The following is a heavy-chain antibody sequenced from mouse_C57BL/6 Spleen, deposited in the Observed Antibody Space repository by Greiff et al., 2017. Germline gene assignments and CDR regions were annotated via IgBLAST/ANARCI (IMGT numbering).Heavy chain of an antibody. Sequence: EVKVVESGGGLVKPGGSLKLSCAASGFTFSSYAMSWVRQTPEKRLEWVATISDGGSYTYYPDNVKGRFTISRDNAKNNLYLQMSHLKSEDTAMYYCARGDYGSYFDVWGTGTTVTVSS. CDR1: GFTFSSYA. V-gene: IGHV5-4*03. CDR3: ARGDYGSYFDV. CDR2: ISDGGSYT. D-gene: IGHD1-1*01. J-gene: IGHJ1*03.